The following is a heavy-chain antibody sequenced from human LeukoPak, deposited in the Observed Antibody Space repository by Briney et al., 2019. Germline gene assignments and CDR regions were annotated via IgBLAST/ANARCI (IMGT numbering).Heavy chain of an antibody. CDR1: GFTFSSYA. Sequence: PGRSLRLSCAASGFTFSSYAMHWVRQAPGKGLEWVAVISYDGSNKYYADSVKGRFTISRDNSKNTLYLQMNSVRAEDTAVYYCARVSGDYSWGQGTLVTVSS. CDR2: ISYDGSNK. J-gene: IGHJ4*02. CDR3: ARVSGDYS. V-gene: IGHV3-30-3*01. D-gene: IGHD2-21*02.